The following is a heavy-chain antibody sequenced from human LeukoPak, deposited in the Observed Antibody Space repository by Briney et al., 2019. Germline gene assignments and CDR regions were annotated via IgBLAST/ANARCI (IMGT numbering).Heavy chain of an antibody. Sequence: PSETLSLTCTVSGGSISSTNYYWGWMRQPPGKGLEWIGSIYYSGSTYYNPSLKSRVTVSLDTSKNQFSLKVSSVTAADTAVYCCARTSSSSYGWFDPWGQGTLVTGPS. CDR1: GGSISSTNYY. D-gene: IGHD2-2*01. J-gene: IGHJ5*02. CDR3: ARTSSSSYGWFDP. V-gene: IGHV4-39*01. CDR2: IYYSGST.